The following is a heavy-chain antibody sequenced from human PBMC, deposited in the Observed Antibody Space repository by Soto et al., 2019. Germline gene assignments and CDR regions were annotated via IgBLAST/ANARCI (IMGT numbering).Heavy chain of an antibody. J-gene: IGHJ6*02. D-gene: IGHD6-6*01. Sequence: PGESLKISCHGSGYSFAGYWIGWVRQMPWKDLEWMGIIYPGDSDTRYSPSFQGQVTISADKSLRTAYLQWTSLKASDTALYYCARTRSFTLGFYYDGMDVWGQGTTVTVSS. CDR3: ARTRSFTLGFYYDGMDV. CDR2: IYPGDSDT. CDR1: GYSFAGYW. V-gene: IGHV5-51*01.